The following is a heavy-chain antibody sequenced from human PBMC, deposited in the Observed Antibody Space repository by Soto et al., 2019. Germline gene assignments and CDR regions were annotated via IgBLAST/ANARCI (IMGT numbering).Heavy chain of an antibody. Sequence: QVQLVQSGAEVKKPGSSVKVSCKSSGGTFSNYGFSWVRQAPGKGHVCMGVIVPIFGAEHPQKHQGRDTITADDSKDTAVMELGGLRSKETAVAYWASGGSDYEGGGDYQGHFWARGTTVTFSS. CDR3: ASGGSDYEGGGDYQGHF. CDR1: GGTFSNYG. D-gene: IGHD3-16*01. V-gene: IGHV1-69*12. CDR2: IVPIFGA. J-gene: IGHJ6*01.